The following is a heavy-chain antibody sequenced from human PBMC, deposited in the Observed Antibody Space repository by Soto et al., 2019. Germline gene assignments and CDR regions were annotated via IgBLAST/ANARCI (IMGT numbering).Heavy chain of an antibody. CDR2: IYPGDSDT. D-gene: IGHD5-18*01. V-gene: IGHV5-51*01. Sequence: PGESLKISCKGSGYSFSNYWIGWVRQMPGKGLEWMGIIYPGDSDTRYSPSFQDQVTMSADKSISTAYLQWSSLKASDTAMYYCARPRVSGYSYGTSAMDVWGQGTTVTVSS. CDR1: GYSFSNYW. J-gene: IGHJ6*02. CDR3: ARPRVSGYSYGTSAMDV.